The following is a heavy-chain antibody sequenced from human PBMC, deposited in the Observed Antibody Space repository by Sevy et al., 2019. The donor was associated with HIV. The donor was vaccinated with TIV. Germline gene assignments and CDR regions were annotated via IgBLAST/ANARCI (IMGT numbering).Heavy chain of an antibody. CDR2: INHSGST. V-gene: IGHV4-34*01. CDR3: ARGGGTTHDFWSGYRSLGYYYGMDV. J-gene: IGHJ6*02. Sequence: SETLSLTCAVYGGSFSGYYWSWIRQPPGKGLEWIGEINHSGSTNYNPSLKSRVTISVDTSKNQFSLKLSSVTAADTVVYYCARGGGTTHDFWSGYRSLGYYYGMDVWGQGTTVTVSS. D-gene: IGHD3-3*01. CDR1: GGSFSGYY.